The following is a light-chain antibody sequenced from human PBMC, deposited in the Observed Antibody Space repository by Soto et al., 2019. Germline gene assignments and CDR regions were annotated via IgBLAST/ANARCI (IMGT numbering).Light chain of an antibody. J-gene: IGKJ3*01. CDR1: QGIRNF. Sequence: DIQMTQSPTSLSASVGDRVTITCRASQGIRNFVAWYQQKPGKAPKLLIYAASTLQSGVTSRFSGSGSRTDFTLTINRLQPEDVATYSCQKYSSVPVFGPGTKLEIK. V-gene: IGKV1-27*01. CDR3: QKYSSVPV. CDR2: AAS.